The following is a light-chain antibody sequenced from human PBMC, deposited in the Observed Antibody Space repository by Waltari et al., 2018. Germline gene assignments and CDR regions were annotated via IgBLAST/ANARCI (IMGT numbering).Light chain of an antibody. CDR1: HSNIGTNN. Sequence: QSILVQPPSASGTPGQRVTIFCSGSHSNIGTNNVNRYQQLPGTAPKLLLYNNNLRPSGVPDRFSGSRSGTSASLAISGLQSEDEAEYHCSAWDDSLVGPAFGGGTNLTVL. CDR3: SAWDDSLVGPA. V-gene: IGLV1-44*01. CDR2: NNN. J-gene: IGLJ2*01.